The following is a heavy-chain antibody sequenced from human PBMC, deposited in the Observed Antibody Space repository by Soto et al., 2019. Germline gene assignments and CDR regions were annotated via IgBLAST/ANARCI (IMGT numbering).Heavy chain of an antibody. CDR3: ARHFDSGSYPLDY. CDR2: IFYTGST. CDR1: GRSISSGGYY. V-gene: IGHV4-30-4*08. J-gene: IGHJ4*02. D-gene: IGHD3-10*01. Sequence: SETLSLTCTVSGRSISSGGYYWSWIRQPPGKDLEWIGYIFYTGSTYYNPSLKSRVTMSVDTSKNQFSLKLHSVTAADTAVYYCARHFDSGSYPLDYWGQGTLVTVSS.